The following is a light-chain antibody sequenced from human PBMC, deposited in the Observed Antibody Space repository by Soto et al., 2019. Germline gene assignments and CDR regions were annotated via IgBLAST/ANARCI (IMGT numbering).Light chain of an antibody. Sequence: QLTQSPSSISASVVSRVTITCRVSQAVNSWLAWFQQKPGMAPKLVIYDVSSLQSGVPSRFSGSGSGTEFTLTISSLQPEDFATYYCQQSNNHPISFGQGTRLEIK. CDR3: QQSNNHPIS. J-gene: IGKJ5*01. CDR1: QAVNSW. CDR2: DVS. V-gene: IGKV1-12*01.